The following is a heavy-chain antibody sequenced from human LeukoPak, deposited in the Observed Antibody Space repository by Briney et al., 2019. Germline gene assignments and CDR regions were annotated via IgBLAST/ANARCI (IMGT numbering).Heavy chain of an antibody. D-gene: IGHD5-18*01. J-gene: IGHJ4*02. Sequence: ASVKVSCKASGYPFTDYYMYWVRQAPGQGLEWMGWINPNRGGTDYAQKFQGRVTMTRDTSISTAYMELSRLRYDDTAVYYCASGYRFRNWGQGTLVTVSS. CDR1: GYPFTDYY. CDR3: ASGYRFRN. CDR2: INPNRGGT. V-gene: IGHV1-2*02.